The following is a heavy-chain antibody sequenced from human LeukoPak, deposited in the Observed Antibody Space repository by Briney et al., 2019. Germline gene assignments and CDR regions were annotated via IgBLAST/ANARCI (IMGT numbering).Heavy chain of an antibody. J-gene: IGHJ3*02. Sequence: GGSLRLSCTASGFTFTNYAMHWVRQAPGKGLEWVANILYDGSRKNYADSVKGRFSVYRDNSNYSLYLQMNSLRIEDTAVYYCANFEGSSQAFHIWGQGTLVTVSS. CDR3: ANFEGSSQAFHI. V-gene: IGHV3-30*18. CDR2: ILYDGSRK. D-gene: IGHD6-13*01. CDR1: GFTFTNYA.